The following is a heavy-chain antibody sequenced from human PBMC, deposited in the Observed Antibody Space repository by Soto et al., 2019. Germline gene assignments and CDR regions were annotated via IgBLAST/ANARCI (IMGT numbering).Heavy chain of an antibody. V-gene: IGHV3-13*01. CDR2: IGTAGDT. D-gene: IGHD6-13*01. CDR3: AKSQEIGTHFFDS. Sequence: PGGSLRLSCAASGFTFSSYWMHWVRQAPGKGLVWVSRIGTAGDTYYAVSVKGRFTISRDNAKNSLSLQMNSLRAGDMAVYFCAKSQEIGTHFFDSWGQGTQVTVSS. J-gene: IGHJ4*02. CDR1: GFTFSSYW.